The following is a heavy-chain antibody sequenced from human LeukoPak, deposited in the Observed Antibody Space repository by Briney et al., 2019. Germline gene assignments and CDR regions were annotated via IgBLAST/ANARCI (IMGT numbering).Heavy chain of an antibody. Sequence: GGSLRLSCAASGFTFSGYWMSWVRQAPGKGLEWVANIKQDGSEKYYVDSVKGRFTISRDNAKNSLYLQMNSLRAEDTAVYYCAARYRMDVWGQGTTVTVSS. CDR2: IKQDGSEK. V-gene: IGHV3-7*01. CDR3: AARYRMDV. CDR1: GFTFSGYW. J-gene: IGHJ6*02.